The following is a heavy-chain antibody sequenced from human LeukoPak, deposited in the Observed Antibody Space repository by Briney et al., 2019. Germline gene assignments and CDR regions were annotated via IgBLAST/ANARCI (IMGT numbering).Heavy chain of an antibody. J-gene: IGHJ6*03. Sequence: SETLSLTCTVSGGSISSYYWSWIRQPAGKGLEWIGRIYTSGSTNYNPSLKSRVTISVDASRNQFSLNLSSVTAADTAVYYCARWSGSVTARNYYYYMDVWGEGTTVTVSS. CDR1: GGSISSYY. V-gene: IGHV4-4*07. D-gene: IGHD6-6*01. CDR3: ARWSGSVTARNYYYYMDV. CDR2: IYTSGST.